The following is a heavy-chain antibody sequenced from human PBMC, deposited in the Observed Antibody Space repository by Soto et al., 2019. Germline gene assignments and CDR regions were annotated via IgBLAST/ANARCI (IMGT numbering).Heavy chain of an antibody. D-gene: IGHD2-21*02. CDR2: ISSSSSYI. CDR1: GFTFSSYS. Sequence: EVQLVESGGGLVKPGGSLRLSCAASGFTFSSYSMNWVRQALGKGLEWVSSISSSSSYIYYADSVKGRFTISRDNAKNSLYLQMNSLRAEDTAVYYCARAPWGGDSYGMDVWGQGTTVTVSS. J-gene: IGHJ6*02. CDR3: ARAPWGGDSYGMDV. V-gene: IGHV3-21*01.